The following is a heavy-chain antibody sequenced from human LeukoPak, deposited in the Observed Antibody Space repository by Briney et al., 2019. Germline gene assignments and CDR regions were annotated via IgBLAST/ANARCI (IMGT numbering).Heavy chain of an antibody. J-gene: IGHJ4*02. D-gene: IGHD3-10*01. Sequence: SETLSLTCTVSGGSISSSSYYWGWIRQPPGKGLEWIGSIYYSGSTYYNPSLKSRVTISVDTSKNQFSLKLSSVTAADTAVYYCAREAVTMVRGVITDYGGQGTLVTVSS. V-gene: IGHV4-39*02. CDR1: GGSISSSSYY. CDR3: AREAVTMVRGVITDY. CDR2: IYYSGST.